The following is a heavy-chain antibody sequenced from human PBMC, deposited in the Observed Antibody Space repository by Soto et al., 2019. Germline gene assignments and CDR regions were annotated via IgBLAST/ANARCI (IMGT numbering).Heavy chain of an antibody. CDR3: AKAPSVVVTASGAFDI. CDR2: ISGSGGST. J-gene: IGHJ3*02. V-gene: IGHV3-23*01. Sequence: EVQLLESGGGLVQPGGSLRLSCAASGFTFSSYAMSWVRQAPGKGLEWVSAISGSGGSTYYADSVKGRFTISRDNSKHTLYLQMNSLRAEDTAVYYCAKAPSVVVTASGAFDIWGQGTMVTVSS. D-gene: IGHD2-21*02. CDR1: GFTFSSYA.